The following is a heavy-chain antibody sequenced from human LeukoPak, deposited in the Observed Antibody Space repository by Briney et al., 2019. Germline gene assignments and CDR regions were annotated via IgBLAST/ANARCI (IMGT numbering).Heavy chain of an antibody. CDR3: ARAERLYYYDSSGYSEFDY. D-gene: IGHD3-22*01. J-gene: IGHJ4*02. Sequence: ASVKVSCKASGGTFGSYAISWVRQAPGQGLEWMGGIIPIFGTANYAQKFQGRVTITADESTSTAYMELSSLRSEDTAVYYCARAERLYYYDSSGYSEFDYWGQGTLVTVSS. V-gene: IGHV1-69*13. CDR2: IIPIFGTA. CDR1: GGTFGSYA.